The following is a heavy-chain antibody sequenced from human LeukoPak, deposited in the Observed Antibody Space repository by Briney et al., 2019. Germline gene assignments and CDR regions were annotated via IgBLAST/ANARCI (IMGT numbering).Heavy chain of an antibody. D-gene: IGHD3-10*01. J-gene: IGHJ4*02. Sequence: GGSLRLSCTASGFTFSSHGFHWVRQAPGKGLEWVTVIWYDRSKKYYRDSVKGRFTISRDDSKNTLYLQMDSLRAEDTAVYYCARDLGNFASGTAYFDSWGQGTLVTVSS. V-gene: IGHV3-33*01. CDR1: GFTFSSHG. CDR2: IWYDRSKK. CDR3: ARDLGNFASGTAYFDS.